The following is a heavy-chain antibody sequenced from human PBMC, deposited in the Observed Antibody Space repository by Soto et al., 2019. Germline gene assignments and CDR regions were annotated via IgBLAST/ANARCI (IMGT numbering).Heavy chain of an antibody. Sequence: SQTLSLTCAISGDTVYSNSATWNWIRQSPSRGLEWLGRTYYRSQWYSDYALSVKSRITINPDTTKNQYSLHLNSVTPEDTAVYYCARHEQREADPFDYWGQGTLVTVSS. CDR1: GDTVYSNSAT. V-gene: IGHV6-1*01. CDR2: TYYRSQWYS. CDR3: ARHEQREADPFDY. D-gene: IGHD6-19*01. J-gene: IGHJ4*02.